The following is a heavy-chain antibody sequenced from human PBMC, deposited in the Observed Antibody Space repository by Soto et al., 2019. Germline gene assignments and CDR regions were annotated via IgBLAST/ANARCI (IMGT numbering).Heavy chain of an antibody. CDR1: GYTLTELS. D-gene: IGHD3-3*01. V-gene: IGHV1-24*01. Sequence: ASVKVSCKVSGYTLTELSMHWVRQAPGKGLEWMGGFDPEDGETIYAQKFQGRVTMTEDTSTDTAYMELSSLRSEDTAVYYCATVGILQAPNYYYYYMDVWGKGTTVTVSS. CDR2: FDPEDGET. CDR3: ATVGILQAPNYYYYYMDV. J-gene: IGHJ6*03.